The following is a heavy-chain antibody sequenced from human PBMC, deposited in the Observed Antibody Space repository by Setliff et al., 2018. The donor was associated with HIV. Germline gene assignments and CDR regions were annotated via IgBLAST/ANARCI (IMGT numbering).Heavy chain of an antibody. J-gene: IGHJ4*02. V-gene: IGHV4-39*07. CDR1: GGSIGSSSYY. Sequence: PSGTLSLTCIVSGGSIGSSSYYWGWIRQPPGKGLEWIGTVYYSGSTYYNPSLKSRVTISVDTSENQFSLKLSSVTAADTAVYYCARDGYSSSWYVISGSFDYWGQGILVTVSS. CDR2: VYYSGST. CDR3: ARDGYSSSWYVISGSFDY. D-gene: IGHD6-13*01.